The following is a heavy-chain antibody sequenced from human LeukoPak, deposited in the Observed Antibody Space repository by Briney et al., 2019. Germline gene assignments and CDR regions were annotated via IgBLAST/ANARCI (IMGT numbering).Heavy chain of an antibody. D-gene: IGHD3-22*01. CDR2: ISSSGSTI. Sequence: PGGSLRLSCAASGFTFSSYEMNWVRQAPGKGLEWVSYISSSGSTIYYADSVKGRFTISRDNAKNSLYLQMNSLRAEDTAVYYCARVAPYYDSSGHYFSHFDYWGQGTLVTVSS. V-gene: IGHV3-48*03. CDR1: GFTFSSYE. CDR3: ARVAPYYDSSGHYFSHFDY. J-gene: IGHJ4*02.